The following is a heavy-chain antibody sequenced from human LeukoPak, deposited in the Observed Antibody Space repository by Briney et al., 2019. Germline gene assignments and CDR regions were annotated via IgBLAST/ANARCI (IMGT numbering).Heavy chain of an antibody. Sequence: PSETLSLTCTVSGGSISSSSYYWGWIRQPPGKGLEWIGSIYYSGSTYYNPSLKSRVTISVDTSKNQFSLKLSSVTAADTAVYYCARLGGWELRYYFDSWGQGTLVTVSS. V-gene: IGHV4-39*01. CDR1: GGSISSSSYY. J-gene: IGHJ4*02. CDR3: ARLGGWELRYYFDS. CDR2: IYYSGST. D-gene: IGHD1-26*01.